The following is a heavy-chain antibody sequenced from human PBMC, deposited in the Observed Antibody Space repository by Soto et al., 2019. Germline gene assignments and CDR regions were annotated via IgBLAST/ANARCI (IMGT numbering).Heavy chain of an antibody. Sequence: EVQLVESGGGLVQPGRSLRLSCAASGFTFDDYGMHWVRPAPGKGLEWVSGISWHSGSIGYADSVKGRFTLARDNAKTSLYLHMNSLTAEDTALYYCAIDVGIAAWYYGMDVWGQGTTVTVSS. CDR1: GFTFDDYG. V-gene: IGHV3-9*01. CDR2: ISWHSGSI. CDR3: AIDVGIAAWYYGMDV. J-gene: IGHJ6*02. D-gene: IGHD7-27*01.